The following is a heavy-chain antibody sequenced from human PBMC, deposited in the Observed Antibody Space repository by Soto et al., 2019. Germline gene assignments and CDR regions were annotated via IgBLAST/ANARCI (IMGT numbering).Heavy chain of an antibody. J-gene: IGHJ4*02. CDR3: ARRSYCSGGSCYSVVFDY. V-gene: IGHV4-34*01. CDR1: GGSFSGYY. Sequence: QVQLQQWGAGLLKPSETLSLTCAVYGGSFSGYYWSWIRQPPGKGLEWIGEINHSGSTNYNPSLKSRVTISVDTSKNQFSLKLSSVTAADTAVYYCARRSYCSGGSCYSVVFDYWGQGTLVTVSS. CDR2: INHSGST. D-gene: IGHD2-15*01.